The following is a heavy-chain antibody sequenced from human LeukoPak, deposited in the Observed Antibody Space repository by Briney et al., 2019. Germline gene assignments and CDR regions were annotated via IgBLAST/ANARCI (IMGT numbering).Heavy chain of an antibody. D-gene: IGHD6-13*01. CDR2: ISSSSSYI. J-gene: IGHJ4*02. Sequence: GGSLRLSCAASGFTFSSYSMNWVRQAPGKGLEWVSSISSSSSYIYYADSVKGRFTISRDNAKNSLYLRMNSLRAEDTAVYYCARDRLAAAGNFDYWGQGTLVTVSS. CDR1: GFTFSSYS. V-gene: IGHV3-21*01. CDR3: ARDRLAAAGNFDY.